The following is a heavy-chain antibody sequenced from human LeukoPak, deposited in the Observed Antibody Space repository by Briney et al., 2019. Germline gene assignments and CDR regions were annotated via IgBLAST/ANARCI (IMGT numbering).Heavy chain of an antibody. V-gene: IGHV3-23*01. Sequence: GGSLRLPCAASGFTFSSYAMSWVRQAPGKGLEWVSAISGSGGSTYYADSVKGRFTISRDNSKNTLYLQMNSLRAEDTAVYYCAKDRITMIVVALDYWGQGTLVTVSS. J-gene: IGHJ4*02. D-gene: IGHD3-22*01. CDR3: AKDRITMIVVALDY. CDR2: ISGSGGST. CDR1: GFTFSSYA.